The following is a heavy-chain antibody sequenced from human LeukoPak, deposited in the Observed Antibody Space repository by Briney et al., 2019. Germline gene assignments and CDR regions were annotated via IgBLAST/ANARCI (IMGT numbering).Heavy chain of an antibody. CDR3: ARVASNYDFDY. CDR1: GFKFDDYG. Sequence: PGGSLRLSCTASGFKFDDYGMTWVRQAPGKGLEWVSDINWNGDSRGYAHSVRGRFTIYRDNSKNSLYLQMNSLRVEDTALYYCARVASNYDFDYWGQGTLVSVSS. D-gene: IGHD4-11*01. J-gene: IGHJ4*02. V-gene: IGHV3-20*04. CDR2: INWNGDSR.